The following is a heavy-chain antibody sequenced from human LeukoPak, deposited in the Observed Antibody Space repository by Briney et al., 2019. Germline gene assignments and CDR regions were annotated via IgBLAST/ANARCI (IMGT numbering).Heavy chain of an antibody. CDR2: IYYSGST. Sequence: SETLSLTCTVSGGSISSYYWSWIRQPPGKGLEWIGYIYYSGSTNYNPSPKSRVTISVDTSKNQFSLKLSSVTAADTAVYYCARVVTMIVVVSEWFDPWGQGTLVTVSS. J-gene: IGHJ5*02. CDR3: ARVVTMIVVVSEWFDP. CDR1: GGSISSYY. V-gene: IGHV4-59*12. D-gene: IGHD3-22*01.